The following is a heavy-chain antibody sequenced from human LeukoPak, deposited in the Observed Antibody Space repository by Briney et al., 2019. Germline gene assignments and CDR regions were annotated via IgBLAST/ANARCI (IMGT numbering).Heavy chain of an antibody. CDR1: GYTFTSYG. D-gene: IGHD6-13*01. V-gene: IGHV1-18*01. CDR3: AREGGYSSPRPKWFDP. CDR2: ISAYSGNT. Sequence: ASVKVSCKASGYTFTSYGISWVRQAPGQGLEWMGWISAYSGNTNYAQKLQGRVTMTTDTSTSTAYMELRSLRSDDTAVYYCAREGGYSSPRPKWFDPWGQGTLVTVSS. J-gene: IGHJ5*02.